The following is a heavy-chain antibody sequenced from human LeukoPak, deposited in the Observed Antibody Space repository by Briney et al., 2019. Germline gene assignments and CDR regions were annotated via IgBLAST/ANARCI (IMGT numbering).Heavy chain of an antibody. Sequence: PGGSLRLSCAASGFTFSSYAMSWVRQAPGKGLEWVSVIYSGGSTYYADSVRGRFTISRDNSKNTLYLQMNSLRAEDTAVYYCARSVAGVSAGDYWGQGTLVTVSS. CDR2: IYSGGST. CDR3: ARSVAGVSAGDY. V-gene: IGHV3-53*01. CDR1: GFTFSSYA. D-gene: IGHD6-19*01. J-gene: IGHJ4*02.